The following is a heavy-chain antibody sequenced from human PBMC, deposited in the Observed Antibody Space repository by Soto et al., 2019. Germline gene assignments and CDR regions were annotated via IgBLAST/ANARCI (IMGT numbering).Heavy chain of an antibody. Sequence: GASVKVSCKASGYSFTGYGINWVRQAPGQGLEWMGWISTYNGNANYAQSLQGRVTMTTDTSTSTAYMELRSLTSDDTAVYFCAGDANVYSRSSFGDNWGQGTLVTVSS. CDR2: ISTYNGNA. D-gene: IGHD6-6*01. CDR1: GYSFTGYG. CDR3: AGDANVYSRSSFGDN. J-gene: IGHJ4*02. V-gene: IGHV1-18*01.